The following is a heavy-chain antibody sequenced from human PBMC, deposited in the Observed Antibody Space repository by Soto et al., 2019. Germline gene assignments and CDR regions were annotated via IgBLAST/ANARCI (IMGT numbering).Heavy chain of an antibody. CDR1: GSTFSSYG. V-gene: IGHV3-30*18. J-gene: IGHJ4*02. CDR2: ISYDGSNK. Sequence: PGGSLRLSCAASGSTFSSYGMHWVRQAPGKGLEWVAVISYDGSNKYYADSVKGRFTISRDNSKNTLYLQMNSLRAEDTAVYYCAKDTDYYDSSGYIDYWGQGTLVTSPQ. CDR3: AKDTDYYDSSGYIDY. D-gene: IGHD3-22*01.